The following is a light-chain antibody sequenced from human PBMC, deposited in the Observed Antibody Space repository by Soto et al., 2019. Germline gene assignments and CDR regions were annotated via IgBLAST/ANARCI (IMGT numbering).Light chain of an antibody. CDR3: SSYTSTSTWV. CDR2: EVS. CDR1: SSDVGGYNY. J-gene: IGLJ3*02. Sequence: QSVLTQPASVSGSPGQSITISCTGTSSDVGGYNYVSWYQQHPGKAPKFLIYEVSNRPSGVSNRFSGSKSGNTASLTISGLQGEDEADYYCSSYTSTSTWVFGGGTKVTVL. V-gene: IGLV2-14*01.